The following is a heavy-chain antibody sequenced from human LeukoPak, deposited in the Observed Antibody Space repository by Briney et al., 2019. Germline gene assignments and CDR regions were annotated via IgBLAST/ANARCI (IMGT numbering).Heavy chain of an antibody. CDR2: ISYDGSNK. V-gene: IGHV3-30-3*01. J-gene: IGHJ4*02. D-gene: IGHD3-22*01. Sequence: GGSLRLSCAASGFTFSTYTMSWVRQAPGKGLEWVAVISYDGSNKYYADSVKGRFTISRDNSKNTLYLQMNSLRAEDTAVYYCARARPSDSHKLKNYDSSGYSLHYWGQGTLVTVSS. CDR1: GFTFSTYT. CDR3: ARARPSDSHKLKNYDSSGYSLHY.